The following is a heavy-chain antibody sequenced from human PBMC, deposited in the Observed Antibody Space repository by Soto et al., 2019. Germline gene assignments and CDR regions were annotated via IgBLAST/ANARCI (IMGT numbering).Heavy chain of an antibody. V-gene: IGHV3-73*01. Sequence: EVQLVESGGGLVQPGGSLKLSCAASGFTFSGSAMHWARQASGKGLEWVGRIRSKANNYATAYAASVKGRFTVSRDDSKNTAYLQMNSLKTEDTAVYYCTTFDGGKYWGQGTLVTVSS. J-gene: IGHJ4*02. CDR3: TTFDGGKY. D-gene: IGHD3-16*01. CDR2: IRSKANNYAT. CDR1: GFTFSGSA.